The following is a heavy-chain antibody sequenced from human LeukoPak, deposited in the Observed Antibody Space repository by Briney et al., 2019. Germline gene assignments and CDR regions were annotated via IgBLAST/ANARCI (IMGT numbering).Heavy chain of an antibody. V-gene: IGHV4-30-2*01. CDR2: IYHSGST. Sequence: KPSETLSLTCAVSGGSISSGGYSWSWIRQPPGKGLEWIRYIYHSGSTYYNPSLKSRVTISVDRSKNQFSLKLSSVTAADTAVYYCARAIYYDSSGYYFDYWGQGTLVTVSS. CDR1: GGSISSGGYS. D-gene: IGHD3-22*01. CDR3: ARAIYYDSSGYYFDY. J-gene: IGHJ4*02.